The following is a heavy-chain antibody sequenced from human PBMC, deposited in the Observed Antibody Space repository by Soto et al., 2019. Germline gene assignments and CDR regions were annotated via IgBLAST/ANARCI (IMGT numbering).Heavy chain of an antibody. D-gene: IGHD6-6*01. CDR2: IWYDGSNK. V-gene: IGHV3-33*01. CDR3: AAPNGAARRGNYFDY. J-gene: IGHJ4*02. Sequence: QVQLVESGGGVVQPGRSLRLSCAASGFTFSSYGMHWVRQAPGKGLEWVAVIWYDGSNKYYADSVKGRFTISRDNSKNTLYLQMNSLRAEDTAVYYCAAPNGAARRGNYFDYWGQGTLVTVSS. CDR1: GFTFSSYG.